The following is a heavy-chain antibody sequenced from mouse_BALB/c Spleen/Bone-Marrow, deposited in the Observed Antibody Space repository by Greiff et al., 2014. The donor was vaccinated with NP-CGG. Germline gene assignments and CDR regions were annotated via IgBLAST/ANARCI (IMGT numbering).Heavy chain of an antibody. CDR1: GYTFSSYW. V-gene: IGHV1-9*01. J-gene: IGHJ2*01. CDR2: ILPGSVTT. Sequence: QVQLQQPGAELMKPGASVKISCKATGYTFSSYWIERIKQRPGHGLEWIGEILPGSVTTNYNGRFKGKATFTADTSSNTAYMQLSSLTSEDSAVYYCARDHFDYWGPGTTLTVSS. CDR3: ARDHFDY.